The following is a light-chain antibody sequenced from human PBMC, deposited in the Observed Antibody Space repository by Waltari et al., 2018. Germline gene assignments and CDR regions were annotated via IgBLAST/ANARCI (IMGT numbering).Light chain of an antibody. CDR2: AAS. Sequence: DIQLTQSPSSLYESVGNRVTVHCRASQHVGTYLNWYQQQPGKAPKLLIYAASSLNTGVPSRFSGSGSGTEFSLTISSLQPEDFATYYCQQSYNSPPTFGQGTKLESK. CDR3: QQSYNSPPT. V-gene: IGKV1-39*01. CDR1: QHVGTY. J-gene: IGKJ2*01.